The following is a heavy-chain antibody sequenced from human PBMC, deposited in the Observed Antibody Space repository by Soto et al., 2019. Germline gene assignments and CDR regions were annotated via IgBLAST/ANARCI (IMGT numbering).Heavy chain of an antibody. Sequence: ASVKVSCKASGYTFTGYYMHWVRQAPGQGLEWMGWINPNSGGTNYAQKFQGRFTISRDNARNSLYLQMNSLRAEDTAVYYCARAGGYSRTTPNPRAYDMDVWGQGTTVTVSS. CDR3: ARAGGYSRTTPNPRAYDMDV. J-gene: IGHJ6*02. CDR1: GYTFTGYY. V-gene: IGHV1-2*02. D-gene: IGHD6-13*01. CDR2: INPNSGGT.